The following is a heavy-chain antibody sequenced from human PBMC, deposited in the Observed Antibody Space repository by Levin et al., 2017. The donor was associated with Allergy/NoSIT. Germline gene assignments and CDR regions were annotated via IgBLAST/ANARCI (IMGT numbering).Heavy chain of an antibody. V-gene: IGHV2-70*11. CDR3: ARISPISRAPAGMSGMDV. J-gene: IGHJ6*02. CDR2: IDWVDKK. D-gene: IGHD2-2*01. Sequence: ESGPTLVKPTQTLTLTCAFSGFSLSASPMSVSWIRQPPGKALEWLARIDWVDKKYYTTSLKTRLTISKDSSENQVVLTMTNMVPADTATYYCARISPISRAPAGMSGMDVWGQGTTVTVSS. CDR1: GFSLSASPMS.